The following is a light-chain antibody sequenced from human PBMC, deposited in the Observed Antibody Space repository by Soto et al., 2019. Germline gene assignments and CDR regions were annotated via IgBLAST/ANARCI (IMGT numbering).Light chain of an antibody. J-gene: IGKJ3*01. CDR1: QGISNS. V-gene: IGKV1-27*01. Sequence: DIQMTQSPSSLSASVGDRVTITCRASQGISNSLAWYQQRPGKVPKLLIYAASTLHSGVPSRFSGSGSGTDFTLTISSLQPEDVATYYCQKYNSVPVTFVPGTKVDLK. CDR3: QKYNSVPVT. CDR2: AAS.